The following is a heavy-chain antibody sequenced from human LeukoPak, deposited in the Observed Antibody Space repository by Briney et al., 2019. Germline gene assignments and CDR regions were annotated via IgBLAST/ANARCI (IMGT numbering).Heavy chain of an antibody. V-gene: IGHV3-23*01. CDR1: GFTFSTYA. D-gene: IGHD6-19*01. CDR3: AKAYGSGWYYFDY. Sequence: GGSLRLSCAASGFTFSTYAMTWVRQAPGKGLEWVSAISVGGDSIHYAASVKGGFTISRDNSKSTVYMQMNSLRAEDTAVYYCAKAYGSGWYYFDYWGQGTLVTVSS. CDR2: ISVGGDSI. J-gene: IGHJ4*02.